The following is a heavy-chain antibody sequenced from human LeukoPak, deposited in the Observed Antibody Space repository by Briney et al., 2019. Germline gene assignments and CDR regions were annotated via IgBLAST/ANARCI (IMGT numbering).Heavy chain of an antibody. Sequence: GGSLRLSCSASGFPFSSYAMRWVRQAPGKGLEYVSAISDSGGSTYYADSVKGRFTISRDNSKNTLYLQMSSLGAEDTAVYFCVRGYSFGPYGMDVWGQGTTVTVSS. J-gene: IGHJ6*02. CDR2: ISDSGGST. D-gene: IGHD2-15*01. V-gene: IGHV3-64D*09. CDR3: VRGYSFGPYGMDV. CDR1: GFPFSSYA.